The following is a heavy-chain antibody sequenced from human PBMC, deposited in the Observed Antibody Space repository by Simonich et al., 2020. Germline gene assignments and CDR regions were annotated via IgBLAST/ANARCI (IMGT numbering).Heavy chain of an antibody. CDR2: IYYSGSP. Sequence: QLQLQESGPGLVQPSETLSLTCTVSGGSISSSSYSWGWIRQPPWKGLEWIGSIYYSGSPYYNPSLKSRVTISEDTSKNQFSRKLSAVAAADTAVYYCARHAGFAFDIWGQGTMVTVSS. CDR3: ARHAGFAFDI. D-gene: IGHD6-13*01. V-gene: IGHV4-39*01. CDR1: GGSISSSSYS. J-gene: IGHJ3*02.